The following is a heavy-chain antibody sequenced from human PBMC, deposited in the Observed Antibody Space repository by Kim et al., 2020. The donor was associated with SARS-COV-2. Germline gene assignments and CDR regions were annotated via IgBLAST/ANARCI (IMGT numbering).Heavy chain of an antibody. J-gene: IGHJ3*02. CDR3: ASSGGHEMNAFDI. Sequence: YNPSLKSRVTISVDTSKNQFSLKLSSVTAADTAVYYCASSGGHEMNAFDIWGQGTMVTVSS. D-gene: IGHD6-19*01. V-gene: IGHV4-4*09.